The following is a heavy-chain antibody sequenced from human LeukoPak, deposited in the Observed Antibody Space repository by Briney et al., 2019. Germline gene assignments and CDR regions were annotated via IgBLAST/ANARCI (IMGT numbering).Heavy chain of an antibody. D-gene: IGHD3-10*01. CDR2: INHSGST. Sequence: PSETLSLTCAVYGGSFSGYYWSWIRQPPGKGREWIGEINHSGSTNYNPSLKSRVTISVDTSKNQFSLKLSSVTAADTAVYYCARGSGKVRSHIGRRVWLDYWGQGTLVTVSS. J-gene: IGHJ4*02. V-gene: IGHV4-34*01. CDR3: ARGSGKVRSHIGRRVWLDY. CDR1: GGSFSGYY.